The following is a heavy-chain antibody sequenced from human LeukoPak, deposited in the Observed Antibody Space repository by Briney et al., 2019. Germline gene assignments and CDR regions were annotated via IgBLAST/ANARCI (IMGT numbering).Heavy chain of an antibody. CDR3: ARVDYGGNSWDYYYGMDV. Sequence: SETLSLTCAVYGGSFSGYYWSWIRQPPGKGLEWIGEINHSGSTNYNPSLKSRVTISVDTSKNQFSLKLSSVTAADTAVYYCARVDYGGNSWDYYYGMDVWGQGTTVTVSS. CDR2: INHSGST. J-gene: IGHJ6*02. D-gene: IGHD4-23*01. CDR1: GGSFSGYY. V-gene: IGHV4-34*01.